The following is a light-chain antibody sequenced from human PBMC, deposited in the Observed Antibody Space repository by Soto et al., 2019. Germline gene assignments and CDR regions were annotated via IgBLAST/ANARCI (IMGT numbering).Light chain of an antibody. CDR3: QQYNNWPLT. CDR2: GAS. J-gene: IGKJ4*01. Sequence: EIVMTQSPATLSVSPGERATLSCMASQSVSSNLAWYQQKPGQAPRLLIYGASARATAIPGRFSGSGSGTEFTLTISSLQSEDSAVYYCQQYNNWPLTFGGGTKVDIK. CDR1: QSVSSN. V-gene: IGKV3-15*01.